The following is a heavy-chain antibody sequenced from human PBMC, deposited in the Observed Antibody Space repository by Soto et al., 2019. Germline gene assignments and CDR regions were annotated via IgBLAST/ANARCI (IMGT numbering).Heavy chain of an antibody. CDR1: GYTFTGNY. CDR2: INPNSGDT. Sequence: ASVKVPCKASGYTFTGNYMHWVRQAPGQGLEWMGWINPNSGDTNYAQKFQGRVTMTRDTSISTAYMDLSRLRSDDTAMYFCARDRSLGANWFDPWGQGTLVTVSS. D-gene: IGHD1-26*01. V-gene: IGHV1-2*02. CDR3: ARDRSLGANWFDP. J-gene: IGHJ5*02.